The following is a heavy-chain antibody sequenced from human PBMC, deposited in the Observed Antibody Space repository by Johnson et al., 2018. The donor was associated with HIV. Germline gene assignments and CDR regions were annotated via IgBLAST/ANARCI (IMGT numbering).Heavy chain of an antibody. CDR1: GLTLSRCD. J-gene: IGHJ3*02. Sequence: VQLVESGGGLVQPGGSLRLSCAASGLTLSRCDMHWVRQAPGKGLEWVANIKEDSSEKSYVDSVRGRFTISRDNAKNSVVLQMNNLRAEDTAIYYCARDPGYSAFDIWGQGTVVTVSS. CDR3: ARDPGYSAFDI. CDR2: IKEDSSEK. V-gene: IGHV3-7*03. D-gene: IGHD1-1*01.